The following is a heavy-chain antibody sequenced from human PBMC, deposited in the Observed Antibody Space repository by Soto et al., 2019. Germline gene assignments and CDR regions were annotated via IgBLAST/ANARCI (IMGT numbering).Heavy chain of an antibody. Sequence: SETLSLTCTVSGGSISSSSYYWGWIRQPPGKGLEWIGSIYYSGSTYYNPSLKSRVTISVDTSKNQFSLKLSSVTAADTAVYYCARHFSAGNYYYYYMDVWGKGTTVTVSS. CDR3: ARHFSAGNYYYYYMDV. CDR1: GGSISSSSYY. CDR2: IYYSGST. J-gene: IGHJ6*03. D-gene: IGHD3-3*02. V-gene: IGHV4-39*01.